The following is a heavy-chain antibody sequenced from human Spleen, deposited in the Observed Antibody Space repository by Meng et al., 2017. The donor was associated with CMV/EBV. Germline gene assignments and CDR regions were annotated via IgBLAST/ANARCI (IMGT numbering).Heavy chain of an antibody. D-gene: IGHD4-17*01. V-gene: IGHV5-51*03. Sequence: VQLVRPGSEGNKRGGVRKISCKGSGYSFTSYWIGWVRQMPGKGLEWMGIIYPGDSDTRYSPSFQGQVTISADKSISTAYLQWSSLKASDTAMYYCARLRHNWFDPWGQGTLVTVSS. CDR2: IYPGDSDT. J-gene: IGHJ5*02. CDR3: ARLRHNWFDP. CDR1: GYSFTSYW.